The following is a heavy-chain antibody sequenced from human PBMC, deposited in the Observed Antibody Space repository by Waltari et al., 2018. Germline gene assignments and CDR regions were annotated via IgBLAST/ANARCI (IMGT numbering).Heavy chain of an antibody. CDR3: ARDHGSSSWYYFDY. CDR2: IYYSGST. CDR1: GGSISSSSYY. V-gene: IGHV4-39*07. J-gene: IGHJ4*02. Sequence: QLQLQESGPGLVKPSETLSLTCTVSGGSISSSSYYWGWIRTPPGKGLEWIGSIYYSGSTYYNPSLKSRVTISVDTSKNQFSLKLSSVTAADTAVYYCARDHGSSSWYYFDYWGQGTLVTVSS. D-gene: IGHD6-13*01.